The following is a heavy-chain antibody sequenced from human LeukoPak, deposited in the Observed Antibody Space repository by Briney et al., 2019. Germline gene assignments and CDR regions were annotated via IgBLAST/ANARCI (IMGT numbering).Heavy chain of an antibody. Sequence: ASVKVSCKASGYTFTSYGISWVRQAPGQGLEWMGWISAYNGNTNYAQKLQGRITMTTDPSTSTAYLELRSLRFDDTAVYYCARRHVDHGADHWGQGTLVTVSS. J-gene: IGHJ5*02. V-gene: IGHV1-18*01. CDR2: ISAYNGNT. CDR1: GYTFTSYG. D-gene: IGHD4/OR15-4a*01. CDR3: ARRHVDHGADH.